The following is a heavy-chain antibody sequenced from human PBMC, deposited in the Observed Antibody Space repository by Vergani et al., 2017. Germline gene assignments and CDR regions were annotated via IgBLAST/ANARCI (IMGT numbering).Heavy chain of an antibody. CDR1: GYTFTSYY. J-gene: IGHJ6*03. V-gene: IGHV7-4-1*02. Sequence: QVQLVQSGAEVKKPGASVKVSCKASGYTFTSYYMHWVRQAPGQGLEWMGWINTNTGNPTYAQGFTGRFVFSLDTSVSTAYLQISSLKAEDTAVYYCARGNMVRGSSGVYYYMDVWGKGTTVTVSS. D-gene: IGHD3-10*01. CDR2: INTNTGNP. CDR3: ARGNMVRGSSGVYYYMDV.